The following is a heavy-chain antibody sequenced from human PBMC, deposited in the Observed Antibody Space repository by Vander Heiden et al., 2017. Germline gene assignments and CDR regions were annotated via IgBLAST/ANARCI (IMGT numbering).Heavy chain of an antibody. Sequence: QVQLVESGGGVVQPGRSLRLSCAGSGFTLSSYGMHGVRQAPGKGLEWVAVISHDGSNDDYADSVKGRFTISRDNFKNTLYLQMNSLRAEDTAVYYCARDRTGDYFDYWGQGTLVTVSS. J-gene: IGHJ4*02. CDR1: GFTLSSYG. V-gene: IGHV3-30-3*01. CDR2: ISHDGSND. CDR3: ARDRTGDYFDY.